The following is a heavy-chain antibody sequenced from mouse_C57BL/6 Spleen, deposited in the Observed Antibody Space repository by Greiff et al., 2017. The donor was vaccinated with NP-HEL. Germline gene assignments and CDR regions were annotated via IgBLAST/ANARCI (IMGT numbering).Heavy chain of an antibody. CDR3: ARNLGYYFDY. Sequence: VKLMESGPELVKPGASVKISCKASGYSFTSYYIHWVKQRPGQGLEWIGWIYPGSGNTKYNEKFKGKATLTADTSSSTAYMQLSSLTSEDSAVYYCARNLGYYFDYWGQGTTLTVSS. V-gene: IGHV1-66*01. D-gene: IGHD4-1*01. J-gene: IGHJ2*01. CDR1: GYSFTSYY. CDR2: IYPGSGNT.